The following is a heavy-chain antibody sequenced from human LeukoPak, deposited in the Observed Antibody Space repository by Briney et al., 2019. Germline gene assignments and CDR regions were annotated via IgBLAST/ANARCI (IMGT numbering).Heavy chain of an antibody. D-gene: IGHD3-22*01. Sequence: KPSETLSLTCTVSGGSISSSSYYWGWIRQPPGKGVEWIGSIYYSGSTNYNPSLKSRVTISVDTSKNQFSLKLSSVTAADTAVYYCARGDSSGYCYLDYWGQGTLVTVSS. J-gene: IGHJ4*02. CDR2: IYYSGST. CDR1: GGSISSSSYY. V-gene: IGHV4-39*07. CDR3: ARGDSSGYCYLDY.